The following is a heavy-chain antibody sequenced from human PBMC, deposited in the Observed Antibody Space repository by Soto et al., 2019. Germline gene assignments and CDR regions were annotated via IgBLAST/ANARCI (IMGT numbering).Heavy chain of an antibody. J-gene: IGHJ6*02. V-gene: IGHV1-69*13. CDR1: GGTISSYA. D-gene: IGHD2-2*01. CDR2: IIPIFGTA. CDR3: ARDRYCSSTSCSYYYYGMDV. Sequence: GASVKVSCKDSGGTISSYAISWVRQAPGQGLEWMGGIIPIFGTANYAQKFQGRVTITADESTSTAYMELSSLRSEDTAVYYCARDRYCSSTSCSYYYYGMDVWGQGTTVTVSS.